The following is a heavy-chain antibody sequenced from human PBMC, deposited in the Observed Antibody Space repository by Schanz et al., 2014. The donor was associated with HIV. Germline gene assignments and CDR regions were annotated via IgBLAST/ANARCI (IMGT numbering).Heavy chain of an antibody. CDR1: GGSISDYY. Sequence: QMQLQESGPGLVKASETLSLTCIVSGGSISDYYWNWIRQPAGKGLEWIGEITHAGTSNYNPSLKSGVSMSVDTSKKQFSLRLNSVTAADTGIYYCASLHVESTGTTFGYWSPGALVTVSS. J-gene: IGHJ4*02. V-gene: IGHV4-34*10. CDR2: ITHAGTS. D-gene: IGHD1-1*01. CDR3: ASLHVESTGTTFGY.